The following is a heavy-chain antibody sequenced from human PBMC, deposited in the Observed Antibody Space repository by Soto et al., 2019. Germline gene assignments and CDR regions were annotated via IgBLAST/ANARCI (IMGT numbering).Heavy chain of an antibody. Sequence: QVQLVESGGGVVQPGRSLRLSCAASGFTFSSYAMHWVRQAPGKGLEWVAVISYDGSNKYYADSVKGRFTISRDNSKNTLYLQMNSLRAEDTAVYYCARAGPTGWYFDYWGQGILVAVSS. CDR2: ISYDGSNK. CDR1: GFTFSSYA. D-gene: IGHD4-17*01. CDR3: ARAGPTGWYFDY. J-gene: IGHJ4*02. V-gene: IGHV3-30-3*01.